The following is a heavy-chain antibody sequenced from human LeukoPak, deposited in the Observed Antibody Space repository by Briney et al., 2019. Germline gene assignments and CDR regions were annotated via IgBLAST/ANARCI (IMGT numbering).Heavy chain of an antibody. D-gene: IGHD2-2*01. CDR3: AKSRQGCSSTSCPLGY. Sequence: GGSMRLSCAASGFTFSSYAMSWVRQAPGKGLEWVSAIGGSGGSTYYADSVKGRFTISRDNSKNTLYLQMNSLRAEDTAVYYCAKSRQGCSSTSCPLGYWGQGTLVTVSS. V-gene: IGHV3-23*01. CDR1: GFTFSSYA. J-gene: IGHJ4*02. CDR2: IGGSGGST.